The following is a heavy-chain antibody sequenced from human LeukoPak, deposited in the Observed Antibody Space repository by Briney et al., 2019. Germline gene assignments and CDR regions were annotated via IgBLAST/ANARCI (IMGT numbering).Heavy chain of an antibody. Sequence: ASVKVSCKASGYTFTSYYMHWVRQAHGQGLEWMGIINPSGGSTSYAQKFQGRVTMTRDTSTSTVYMELSSLRSEDTAVYYCARDPYYYGSGSYKVGSGYYGMDVWGQGTTVTVSS. CDR2: INPSGGST. D-gene: IGHD3-10*01. CDR1: GYTFTSYY. CDR3: ARDPYYYGSGSYKVGSGYYGMDV. J-gene: IGHJ6*02. V-gene: IGHV1-46*01.